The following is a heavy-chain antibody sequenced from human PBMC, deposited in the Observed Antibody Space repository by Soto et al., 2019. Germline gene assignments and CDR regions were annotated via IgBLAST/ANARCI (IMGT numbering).Heavy chain of an antibody. Sequence: EHLVESGGGVVLPGRSLRLSCTGSGFTFSSYAMHWVRLAPGKGLERVAVVSYDGSIENYADSVRGRFTISRDNSKNTVFLQMNSLRVEDTAVYYCAKDLYYYDFSLDDSWGQGTLVTISS. CDR1: GFTFSSYA. CDR2: VSYDGSIE. CDR3: AKDLYYYDFSLDDS. J-gene: IGHJ5*02. D-gene: IGHD3-16*01. V-gene: IGHV3-30*04.